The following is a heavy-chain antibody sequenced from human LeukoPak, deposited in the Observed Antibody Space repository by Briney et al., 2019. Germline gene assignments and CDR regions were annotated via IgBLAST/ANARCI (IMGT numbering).Heavy chain of an antibody. CDR3: ARRDIVVVPAAGYYYYGMDV. Sequence: ASVKGSCKASGYTFTSYGSSWVRQAPGQGLEWMGWISAYNGNTNYAQKLQGRVTMTTDTSTSTAYMELRSLRSDDTAVYYCARRDIVVVPAAGYYYYGMDVWGQGTTVTVSS. CDR2: ISAYNGNT. J-gene: IGHJ6*02. D-gene: IGHD2-2*01. V-gene: IGHV1-18*01. CDR1: GYTFTSYG.